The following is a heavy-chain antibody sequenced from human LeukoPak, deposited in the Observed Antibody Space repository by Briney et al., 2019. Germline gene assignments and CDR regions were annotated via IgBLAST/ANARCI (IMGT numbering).Heavy chain of an antibody. V-gene: IGHV4-39*07. J-gene: IGHJ5*02. CDR2: IYYSGST. CDR1: GGSISSSSYY. Sequence: PSETLSLTCTVSGGSISSSSYYWGWIRHPPGKGLEWIGSIYYSGSTYYNPSLKSRVTISVDTSKNQFSLKLSSVTAADTAVYYCARDPMSGDDYGVRGWFDPWGQGTLVTVSS. D-gene: IGHD4-17*01. CDR3: ARDPMSGDDYGVRGWFDP.